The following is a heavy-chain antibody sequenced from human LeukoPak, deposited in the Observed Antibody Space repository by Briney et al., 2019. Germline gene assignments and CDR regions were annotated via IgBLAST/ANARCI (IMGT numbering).Heavy chain of an antibody. J-gene: IGHJ6*03. CDR3: ARLNKNDSGSYRFGKKKRGYMDV. D-gene: IGHD3-10*01. V-gene: IGHV4-61*05. Sequence: SETLSLTCTVSGGSISSSSYYWSWIRQPPGKGLEWIGYIYYSGSTNYNPSLKSRVTISVDTSKNQFSLKLSSVTAADTAVYYCARLNKNDSGSYRFGKKKRGYMDVWGKGTTVTISS. CDR2: IYYSGST. CDR1: GGSISSSSYY.